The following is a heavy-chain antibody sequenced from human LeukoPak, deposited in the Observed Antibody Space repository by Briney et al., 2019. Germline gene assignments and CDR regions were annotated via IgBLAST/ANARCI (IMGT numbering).Heavy chain of an antibody. CDR3: APLPYCSGGSCSGDFDY. CDR1: GGSFSGYY. D-gene: IGHD2-15*01. CDR2: INHSGST. V-gene: IGHV4-34*01. Sequence: SETLSLTCAVYGGSFSGYYWSWIRQPPGKGLEWIGQINHSGSTNYNPSLKSRVTISVDTSKNQFSLKLRSVTAADTAVYYCAPLPYCSGGSCSGDFDYWGQGTLVTVSS. J-gene: IGHJ4*02.